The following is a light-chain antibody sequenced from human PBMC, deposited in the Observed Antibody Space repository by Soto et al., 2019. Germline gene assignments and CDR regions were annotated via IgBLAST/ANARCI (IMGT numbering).Light chain of an antibody. V-gene: IGKV3-15*01. CDR1: QSIGSD. Sequence: EIVMTQSPATLSVSPGERATLSCRASQSIGSDLAWYQQKPGQAPSLLIYGAFSRATGVPARFSGSGSGTEFTLTISSLQSEDVAVYYCQQYNNWLPLTFGGGTKVDIK. CDR2: GAF. J-gene: IGKJ4*01. CDR3: QQYNNWLPLT.